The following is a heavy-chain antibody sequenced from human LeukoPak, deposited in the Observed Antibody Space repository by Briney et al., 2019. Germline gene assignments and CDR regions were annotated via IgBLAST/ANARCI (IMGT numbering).Heavy chain of an antibody. CDR2: IYYSGST. CDR3: ARLPVVVEFDY. CDR1: GGSISSSSYY. Sequence: PSETLSLTCTVSGGSISSSSYYWGWIRQPPGKGLEWIGSIYYSGSTYYNPSLKSRVTISVDTSKNQFSLKLSSVTAADTAVYYCARLPVVVEFDYWGQGTLVTVSS. J-gene: IGHJ4*02. D-gene: IGHD2-15*01. V-gene: IGHV4-39*01.